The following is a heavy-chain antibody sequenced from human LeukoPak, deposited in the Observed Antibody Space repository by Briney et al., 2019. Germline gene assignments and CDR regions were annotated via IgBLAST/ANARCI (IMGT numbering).Heavy chain of an antibody. V-gene: IGHV1-18*01. J-gene: IGHJ4*02. Sequence: ASVKVSCKASGYTFTSYGISWVRQAPGQGLEWVGWISAYNGNTNYAQKLQGRVTMTTDTSTSTAYMELRSLRPDDTAVYYCARGQYDFWSGQSPLDYWGQGTLVTVSS. D-gene: IGHD3-3*01. CDR2: ISAYNGNT. CDR3: ARGQYDFWSGQSPLDY. CDR1: GYTFTSYG.